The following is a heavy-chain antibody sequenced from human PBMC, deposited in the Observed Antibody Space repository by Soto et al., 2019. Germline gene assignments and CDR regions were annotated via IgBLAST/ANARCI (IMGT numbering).Heavy chain of an antibody. J-gene: IGHJ4*02. CDR3: AKGHGYNMRGIDD. CDR1: GFTFSSYG. Sequence: XGALRRSCAASGFTFSSYGMHWVRQAPGKGLDWVAVISYDGSNKYYADSVKGRFTISRDNSKNKLYLQMNSLRAEDTAVYYCAKGHGYNMRGIDDWGQGTLVTVSS. D-gene: IGHD6-25*01. CDR2: ISYDGSNK. V-gene: IGHV3-30*18.